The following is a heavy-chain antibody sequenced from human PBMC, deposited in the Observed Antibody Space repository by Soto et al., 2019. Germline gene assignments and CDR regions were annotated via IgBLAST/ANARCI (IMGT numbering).Heavy chain of an antibody. D-gene: IGHD2-2*02. Sequence: SVKVSCKASGGTSSSYAISWVRQAPGQGHEWMGGIIPIFGTTNYAQKFQGRVTITADESTRTAYMELRSLRSEDTAVYYFASSQPRYCSINSCYKDRLSHYYGMGAWVPGTTVPASS. CDR3: ASSQPRYCSINSCYKDRLSHYYGMGA. J-gene: IGHJ6*02. V-gene: IGHV1-69*13. CDR2: IIPIFGTT. CDR1: GGTSSSYA.